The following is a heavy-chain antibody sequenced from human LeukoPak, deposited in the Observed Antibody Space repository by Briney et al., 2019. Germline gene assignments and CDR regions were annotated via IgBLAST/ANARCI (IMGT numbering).Heavy chain of an antibody. Sequence: GGSLRLSCAASGFTFSSYSMNWVRQAPGKGLEWVSSISSSSSYIYYADSVKGRFTISRDNAKNLLYLQMNSLRAEDTAVYYCARDRAGEVDYWGQGTLVTVSS. V-gene: IGHV3-21*01. J-gene: IGHJ4*02. D-gene: IGHD1-26*01. CDR1: GFTFSSYS. CDR3: ARDRAGEVDY. CDR2: ISSSSSYI.